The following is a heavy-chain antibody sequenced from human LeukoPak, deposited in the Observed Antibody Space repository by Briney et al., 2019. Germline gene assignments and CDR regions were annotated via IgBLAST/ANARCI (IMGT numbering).Heavy chain of an antibody. J-gene: IGHJ4*02. CDR2: INGDGSRI. CDR3: ARDLTGYRDY. D-gene: IGHD3-9*01. CDR1: GFPLRSYW. Sequence: GGSLRLFCAAFGFPLRSYWVPRVRQAPGKGLVWVSRINGDGSRISYADSVKGRFTISRDNAKNTLYLQMNSLRAEDTAVYYCARDLTGYRDYWGQGTLVTVSS. V-gene: IGHV3-74*01.